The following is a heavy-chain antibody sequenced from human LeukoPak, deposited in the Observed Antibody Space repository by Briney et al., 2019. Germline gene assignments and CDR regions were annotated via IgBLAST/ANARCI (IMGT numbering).Heavy chain of an antibody. CDR2: ISYDGSNK. CDR1: GFTFSSYA. D-gene: IGHD3-22*01. V-gene: IGHV3-30-3*01. J-gene: IGHJ4*02. Sequence: GGSLRLSCAASGFTFSSYAMHWVRQAPGKGLEWVAVISYDGSNKYYADPVKGRFTISRDNSKNTLYLQMNSLRAEDTAVYYCARGLRSDSSGSPDYWGQGTLVTVSS. CDR3: ARGLRSDSSGSPDY.